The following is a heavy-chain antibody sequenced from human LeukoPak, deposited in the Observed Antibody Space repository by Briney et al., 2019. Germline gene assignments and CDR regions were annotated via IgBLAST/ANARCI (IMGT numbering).Heavy chain of an antibody. D-gene: IGHD6-13*01. CDR2: IYYSGST. J-gene: IGHJ4*02. Sequence: SETLSLTCTVSGGSISSYYRSWIRQPPGKGLEWIGYIYYSGSTNYNPSLKSRVTISIDTSKNQFSVRLSSVPAGNTAVYICARRGYSSRFDNWGQGALVTVS. V-gene: IGHV4-59*01. CDR1: GGSISSYY. CDR3: ARRGYSSRFDN.